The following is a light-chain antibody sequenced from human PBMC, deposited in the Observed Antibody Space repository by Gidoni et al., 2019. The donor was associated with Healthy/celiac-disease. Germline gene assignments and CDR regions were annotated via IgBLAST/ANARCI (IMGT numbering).Light chain of an antibody. V-gene: IGKV2-28*01. Sequence: DIVMTQSPLSLPVTPGEPASIACRSSQSLLHSNGYNYLDCYLEKPGQSPQLLIYLGSNRDSGVPDRFSGSGSGTDFTLKISRVDAEDFGVYYCMQALQTPLTFGGGTKVEIK. CDR1: QSLLHSNGYNY. J-gene: IGKJ4*01. CDR2: LGS. CDR3: MQALQTPLT.